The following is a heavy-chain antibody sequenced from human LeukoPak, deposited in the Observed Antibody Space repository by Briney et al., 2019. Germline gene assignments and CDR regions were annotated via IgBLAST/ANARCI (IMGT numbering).Heavy chain of an antibody. CDR2: IYPGDSDT. J-gene: IGHJ6*03. V-gene: IGHV5-51*01. CDR1: GYSFTSYW. CDR3: ARHEAGENCSGGSCYSGYYYMDV. Sequence: GESLKISCKVSGYSFTSYWIGWVRQMPGKGLEWMGIIYPGDSDTRYSPSFQGQVTISADKSISTAYLQWSSLKASDTAMYYCARHEAGENCSGGSCYSGYYYMDVWGKGTTVTVSS. D-gene: IGHD2-15*01.